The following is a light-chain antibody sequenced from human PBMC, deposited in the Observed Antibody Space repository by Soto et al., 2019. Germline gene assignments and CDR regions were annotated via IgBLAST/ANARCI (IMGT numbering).Light chain of an antibody. J-gene: IGKJ3*01. V-gene: IGKV3-20*01. CDR1: QSVSSNN. CDR3: QPYGRSPFT. Sequence: EIVFTQSPGTLSLSPGERATLSCSASQSVSSNNLAWYQQRPGQAPRVVIYGASTRATGITERFSGSGSGTDFTLTISRLEPEDFAVYYCQPYGRSPFTVGPGTKVEIK. CDR2: GAS.